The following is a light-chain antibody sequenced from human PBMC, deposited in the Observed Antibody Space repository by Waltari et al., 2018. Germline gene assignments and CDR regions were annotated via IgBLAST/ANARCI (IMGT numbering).Light chain of an antibody. CDR1: SSDVGGYNY. V-gene: IGLV2-11*01. J-gene: IGLJ2*01. CDR2: DVN. Sequence: QSALTQPRSVSGSPGQSVTISCTGTSSDVGGYNYVSWYQQHPGKAPKVMIYDVNKRPSGVPDRFSGSKSGNPASLTISGLQAGDEADYFCCSYAGSYAVVFGGGTKLTVL. CDR3: CSYAGSYAVV.